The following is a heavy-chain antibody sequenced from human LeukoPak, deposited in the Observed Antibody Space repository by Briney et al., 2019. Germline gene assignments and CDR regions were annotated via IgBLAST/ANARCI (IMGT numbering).Heavy chain of an antibody. Sequence: GGSLRLSCAAPGFTFISYWMSWVRQAPGKGLEWVANIKQDGSEKYYVDSVKGRFTISRDSARNSLYLQMNSLRAEDTAVYYCAKTKGDYDFWSGYTPYFFDYWGQGTLVTVSS. CDR1: GFTFISYW. J-gene: IGHJ4*02. D-gene: IGHD3-3*01. CDR3: AKTKGDYDFWSGYTPYFFDY. CDR2: IKQDGSEK. V-gene: IGHV3-7*01.